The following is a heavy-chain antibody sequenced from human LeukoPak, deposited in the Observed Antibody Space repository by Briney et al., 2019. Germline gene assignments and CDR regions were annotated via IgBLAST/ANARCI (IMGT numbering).Heavy chain of an antibody. CDR3: ANGGKQLVLSY. Sequence: PSQTLSLTCTVSGGSISSGGYYWSWLRQHPGTGLEWIGYIYYSGSTYYNPSLKSRVTISVDTSKNQFSLKLSSVTAADTAVYYCANGGKQLVLSYWGQGTLVTVSS. J-gene: IGHJ4*02. V-gene: IGHV4-31*03. CDR2: IYYSGST. CDR1: GGSISSGGYY. D-gene: IGHD6-6*01.